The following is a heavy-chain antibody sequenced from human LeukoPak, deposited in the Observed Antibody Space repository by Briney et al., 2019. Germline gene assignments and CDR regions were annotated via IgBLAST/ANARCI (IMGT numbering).Heavy chain of an antibody. D-gene: IGHD3-9*01. V-gene: IGHV3-64D*06. CDR3: VKEAVDILTGSPLYYFDY. Sequence: GGSLRLSCSASGFTFSSYAMHWVRQAPGKGLGYVSAISSNGGSTYYADSVKGRFTISRDNSKNTLYLQMSSLRAEDTAVYYCVKEAVDILTGSPLYYFDYWGQGTLVTVSS. CDR2: ISSNGGST. CDR1: GFTFSSYA. J-gene: IGHJ4*02.